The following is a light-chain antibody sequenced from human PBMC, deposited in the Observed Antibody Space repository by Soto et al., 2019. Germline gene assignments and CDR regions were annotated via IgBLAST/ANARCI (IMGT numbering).Light chain of an antibody. CDR2: AAS. CDR1: QGIRND. CDR3: QQSYSTIT. Sequence: IQFTQSPSSLSESXVDRVSITCRASQGIRNDLGWYQQKPGKAPKLLIYAASSLQSGVPSRFSGSGSGTDFTLTISSLQPEDFATYYCQQSYSTITFGQGTRLEIK. V-gene: IGKV1-39*01. J-gene: IGKJ5*01.